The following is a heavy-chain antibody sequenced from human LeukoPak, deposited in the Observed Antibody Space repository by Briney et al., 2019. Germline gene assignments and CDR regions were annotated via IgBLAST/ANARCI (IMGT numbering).Heavy chain of an antibody. V-gene: IGHV3-64*04. D-gene: IGHD6-13*01. CDR3: AREISTSSSWYGDDAFDI. J-gene: IGHJ3*02. CDR1: GFTFSSYA. CDR2: ISRSGDSI. Sequence: GGSLRLSCSASGFTFSSYAMHWVRQAPGKGLEYVSAISRSGDSIYYADSVKGRISISRDNSKNTLFLQMNSLRTEDTAVYYCAREISTSSSWYGDDAFDIWGQGTMVTVSS.